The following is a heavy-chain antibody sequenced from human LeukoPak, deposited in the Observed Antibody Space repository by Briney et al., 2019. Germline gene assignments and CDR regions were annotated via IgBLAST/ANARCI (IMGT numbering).Heavy chain of an antibody. J-gene: IGHJ4*02. CDR2: MNPNSGNT. CDR1: GYTFTSYD. CDR3: ARGTTAVAFLDY. D-gene: IGHD6-19*01. V-gene: IGHV1-8*01. Sequence: AAVKVSCKASGYTFTSYDNNWVRQATGQGREGMGGMNPNSGNTGYAQKFQGRVTMTRNTSISTAYMELSSLRSEDTAVYYCARGTTAVAFLDYWGQGTLATVSS.